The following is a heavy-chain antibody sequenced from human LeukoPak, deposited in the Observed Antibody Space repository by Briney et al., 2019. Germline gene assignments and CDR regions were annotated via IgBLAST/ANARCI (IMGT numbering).Heavy chain of an antibody. Sequence: GGSLRLSCAASGFTFSSYGMHWVRQAPGKGLEWVAVIWYDGSNKYYADSVKGRFTISRDNSKNTLYLQMNSLRAEDTAVYYCAREIPGGGNLDYWGQGTLVTVSS. CDR2: IWYDGSNK. V-gene: IGHV3-33*01. J-gene: IGHJ4*02. CDR3: AREIPGGGNLDY. D-gene: IGHD4-23*01. CDR1: GFTFSSYG.